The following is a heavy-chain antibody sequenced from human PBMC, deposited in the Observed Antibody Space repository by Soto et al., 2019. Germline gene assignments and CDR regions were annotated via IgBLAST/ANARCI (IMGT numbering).Heavy chain of an antibody. V-gene: IGHV4-61*01. CDR1: VDSVSNDNYY. Sequence: SEALSLTCAVSVDSVSNDNYYWSWIRQPPGKGLEWIGYIYYIGTTNYNSYLKSRLSLSVDMSKNQFSLKLASVTAADTAVYFCARSQRGRTAFTFDYWGQGALVTVPS. J-gene: IGHJ4*02. CDR2: IYYIGTT. CDR3: ARSQRGRTAFTFDY. D-gene: IGHD3-16*01.